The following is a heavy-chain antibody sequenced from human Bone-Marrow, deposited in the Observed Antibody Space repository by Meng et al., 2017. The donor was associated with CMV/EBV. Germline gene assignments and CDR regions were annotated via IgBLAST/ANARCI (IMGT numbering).Heavy chain of an antibody. J-gene: IGHJ6*02. CDR1: GFTFDDYG. CDR3: ARDDDFWSGRVYYYGMDV. Sequence: GESLKISCAASGFTFDDYGMSWVRQAPGKGLEWVSSISSSSSYIYYADSVKGRFTISRDNAKNSLYLQMNSLRAEDTAVYYCARDDDFWSGRVYYYGMDVWGQGTTVTVS. D-gene: IGHD3-3*01. CDR2: ISSSSSYI. V-gene: IGHV3-21*01.